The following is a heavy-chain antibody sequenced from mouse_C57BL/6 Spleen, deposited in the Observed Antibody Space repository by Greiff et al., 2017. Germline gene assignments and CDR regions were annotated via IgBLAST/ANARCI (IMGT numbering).Heavy chain of an antibody. V-gene: IGHV5-4*01. D-gene: IGHD2-3*01. J-gene: IGHJ4*01. CDR3: ARDRWLLNAMDY. Sequence: DVKLVESGGGLVKPGGSLKLSCAASGFTFSSYAMSWVRQTPEQRLEWVATISDGGSYTYYPDNVKGRFTIARDNAKNNLYLQMSHLTSEDTAMYYCARDRWLLNAMDYWGQGTSVTVSS. CDR1: GFTFSSYA. CDR2: ISDGGSYT.